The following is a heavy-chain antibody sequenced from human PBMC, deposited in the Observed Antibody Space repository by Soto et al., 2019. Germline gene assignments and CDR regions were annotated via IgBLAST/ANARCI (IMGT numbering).Heavy chain of an antibody. CDR1: GYTFTSYT. D-gene: IGHD1-26*01. V-gene: IGHV1-18*01. Sequence: QVQLVQSGAEVKEPGASVKVSCKASGYTFTSYTISWVRQAPGQGLEWMGRISPYNGNTNYAQKLQGRVTMTTDTSTSIAYMELSGPRSDDTDVYYCARVVGALGHWFDPWGQGTLVTVSS. CDR3: ARVVGALGHWFDP. J-gene: IGHJ5*02. CDR2: ISPYNGNT.